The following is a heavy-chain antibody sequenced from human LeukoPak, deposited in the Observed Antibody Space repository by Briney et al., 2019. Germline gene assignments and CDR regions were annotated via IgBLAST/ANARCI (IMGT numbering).Heavy chain of an antibody. CDR2: INHSGST. Sequence: SETLSLTCAVYGGSFSGYYWSWIRQPPGKGLEWFGEINHSGSTNYNPSPKSRVTISVDTSKNQFSLKLSSVTAADTTVYYCARGPLRGAPNITHYFDYWGQGTLVTVSS. J-gene: IGHJ4*02. V-gene: IGHV4-34*01. CDR3: ARGPLRGAPNITHYFDY. CDR1: GGSFSGYY. D-gene: IGHD1-20*01.